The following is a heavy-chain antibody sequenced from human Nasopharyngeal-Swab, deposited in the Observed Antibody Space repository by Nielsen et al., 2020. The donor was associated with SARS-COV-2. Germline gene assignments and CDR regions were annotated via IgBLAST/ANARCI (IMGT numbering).Heavy chain of an antibody. V-gene: IGHV3-30*04. CDR3: ARGGSDL. D-gene: IGHD3-16*01. CDR2: ISYDGSNK. J-gene: IGHJ2*01. Sequence: SPNPPCPSPGLPLSRYAMHGVRQAPGTGLEWVAVISYDGSNKYYADSVKGRFTISRDNSKNTLYLQMNSLRAEDTAVYYCARGGSDLWGRGTLVTVSS. CDR1: GLPLSRYA.